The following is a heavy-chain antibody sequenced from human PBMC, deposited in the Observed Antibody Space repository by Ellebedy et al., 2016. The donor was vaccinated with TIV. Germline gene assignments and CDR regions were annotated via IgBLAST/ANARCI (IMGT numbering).Heavy chain of an antibody. J-gene: IGHJ4*02. D-gene: IGHD5-18*01. Sequence: AASVKVSCKASGYTFSTYAMHWVRQARGHRLEWMGWINAGTANTKYSQKFQGRVTITRDTSASTAYMELSRLRSEDTAVYYCARSGDTSMAFTPSLDYWGQGTLVTVSS. V-gene: IGHV1-3*01. CDR3: ARSGDTSMAFTPSLDY. CDR2: INAGTANT. CDR1: GYTFSTYA.